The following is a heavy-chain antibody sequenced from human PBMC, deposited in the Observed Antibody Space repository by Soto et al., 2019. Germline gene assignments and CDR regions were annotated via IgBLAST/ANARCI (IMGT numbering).Heavy chain of an antibody. J-gene: IGHJ4*02. CDR2: ISGSGGST. Sequence: GGSLRLSCAASGFTFSSYAMSWVRQAPGKGLEWVSAISGSGGSTYYADSVKGRFTISRDNSKNTLYLQMNSLRAEDTAVYYCAKVPGQRSFLEWLLNPGRVDCGGRGTRVTVSS. V-gene: IGHV3-23*01. CDR3: AKVPGQRSFLEWLLNPGRVDC. D-gene: IGHD3-3*01. CDR1: GFTFSSYA.